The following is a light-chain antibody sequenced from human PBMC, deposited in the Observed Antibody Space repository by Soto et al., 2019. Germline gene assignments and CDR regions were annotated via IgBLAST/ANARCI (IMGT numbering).Light chain of an antibody. V-gene: IGKV1-5*03. J-gene: IGKJ2*01. CDR1: QSISSW. Sequence: DIQMTQSPSTLSSSVGDRVTITCRASQSISSWLAWYQQKPGQAPKLLIYKASSLESGVPSRFSGSGSGTEFTLTISSLQPDDFATYYCQQYNSYSPYTFGKGTKLEIK. CDR2: KAS. CDR3: QQYNSYSPYT.